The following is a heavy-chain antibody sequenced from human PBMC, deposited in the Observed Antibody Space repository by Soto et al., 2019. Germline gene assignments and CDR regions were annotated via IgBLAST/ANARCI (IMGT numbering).Heavy chain of an antibody. CDR3: ARPAEWGYCSGGSCAFDI. Sequence: SETLSLTCAVYGGSFSGYYWSWIRQPPGKGLEWIGEINHSGSTNYNPSLKSRVTISVDTSKNQFSLKLSSVTAADTAVYYCARPAEWGYCSGGSCAFDIWGQGTMVTVSS. CDR1: GGSFSGYY. D-gene: IGHD2-15*01. V-gene: IGHV4-34*01. J-gene: IGHJ3*02. CDR2: INHSGST.